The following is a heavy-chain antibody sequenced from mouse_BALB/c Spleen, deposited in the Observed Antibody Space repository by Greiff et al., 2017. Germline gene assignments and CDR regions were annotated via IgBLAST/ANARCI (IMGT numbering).Heavy chain of an antibody. CDR3: ARGERAYAMDY. Sequence: EVQGVESGGGLVKPGGSLKLSCAASGFTFSDYYMYWVRQTPEKRLEWVATISDGGSYTYYPDSVKGRFTISRDKAKNNLYLQMSSLKSEDTAMYYCARGERAYAMDYWGQGTSVTVSS. V-gene: IGHV5-4*02. J-gene: IGHJ4*01. CDR1: GFTFSDYY. D-gene: IGHD3-3*01. CDR2: ISDGGSYT.